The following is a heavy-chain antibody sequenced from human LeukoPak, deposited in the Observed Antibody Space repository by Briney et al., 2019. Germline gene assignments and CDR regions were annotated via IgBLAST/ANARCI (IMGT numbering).Heavy chain of an antibody. J-gene: IGHJ4*02. D-gene: IGHD6-13*01. CDR1: GFTFSTYW. Sequence: GVSLRLSCAASGFTFSTYWMSWVRQAPGKGLEWVANIKQDGSEEYYVDSVKGRFTISRDNSKNSLYLQMNSLRAEDTAVYYCARDHRSSSWCYPSCWGQGTLVTVSS. CDR2: IKQDGSEE. CDR3: ARDHRSSSWCYPSC. V-gene: IGHV3-7*04.